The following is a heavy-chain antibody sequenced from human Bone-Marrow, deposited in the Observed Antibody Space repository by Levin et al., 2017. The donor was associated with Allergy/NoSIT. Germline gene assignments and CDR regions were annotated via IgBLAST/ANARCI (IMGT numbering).Heavy chain of an antibody. CDR3: AREGPRYYGSGSYYNRPLDY. CDR1: GFTFSSYW. CDR2: IKQDGSEK. J-gene: IGHJ4*02. V-gene: IGHV3-7*04. Sequence: PGGSLRLSCAASGFTFSSYWMSWVRQAPGKGLEWVANIKQDGSEKYYVDSVKGRFTISRDNAKNSLYLQMNSLRAEDTAVYYCAREGPRYYGSGSYYNRPLDYWGQGTLVTVSS. D-gene: IGHD3-10*01.